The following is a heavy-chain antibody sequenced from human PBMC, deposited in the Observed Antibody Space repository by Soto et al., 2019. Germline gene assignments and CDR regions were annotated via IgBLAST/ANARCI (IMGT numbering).Heavy chain of an antibody. V-gene: IGHV4-59*08. Sequence: QVQLQESGPGLVKPSETLSLTCTVSGGSISSYYWSWIRQPPGKGLEWIGYIYYSGSTNYNPSLKSRVTISVDTSKNQFSLKLSSVTAADTAVYYCARLSGWYSYGSSSGFDYWGQGTLVTVSS. CDR2: IYYSGST. D-gene: IGHD5-18*01. CDR1: GGSISSYY. J-gene: IGHJ4*02. CDR3: ARLSGWYSYGSSSGFDY.